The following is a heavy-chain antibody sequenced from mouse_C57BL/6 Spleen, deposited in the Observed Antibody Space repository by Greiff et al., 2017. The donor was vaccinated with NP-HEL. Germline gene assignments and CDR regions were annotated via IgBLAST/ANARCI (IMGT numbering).Heavy chain of an antibody. Sequence: VQLQQSGPELVKPGASVKISCKASGYAFSSSWMNWVKQRPGKGLEWIGRIYPGDGDTNYNGKFKGKATLTADKSSITAYMQLSSLTSEDSAVYFCARYTTVVGAMDYWGQGTSVTVSS. J-gene: IGHJ4*01. CDR3: ARYTTVVGAMDY. V-gene: IGHV1-82*01. CDR2: IYPGDGDT. CDR1: GYAFSSSW. D-gene: IGHD1-1*01.